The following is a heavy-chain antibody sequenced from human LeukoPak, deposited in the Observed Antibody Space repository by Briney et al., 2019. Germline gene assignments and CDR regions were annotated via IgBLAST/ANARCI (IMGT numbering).Heavy chain of an antibody. CDR2: IRWDDER. D-gene: IGHD1-1*01. CDR3: SRITTYGYFEY. V-gene: IGHV3-7*01. J-gene: IGHJ4*02. CDR1: GFTLSSFW. Sequence: GGALRLSCSASGFTLSSFWMGRVRQAPGKGLEWVASIRWDDERHHVDSVTGRFSVSRDNAKNSLYLQMNSLRAEDTAVYFCSRITTYGYFEYWGQGALVTVSS.